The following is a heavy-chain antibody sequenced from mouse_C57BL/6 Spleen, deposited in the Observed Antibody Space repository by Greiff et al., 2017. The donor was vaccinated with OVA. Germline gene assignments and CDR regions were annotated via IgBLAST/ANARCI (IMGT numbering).Heavy chain of an antibody. J-gene: IGHJ3*01. CDR3: AREDGYDGGAWFAY. V-gene: IGHV1-18*01. CDR2: INPNNGGT. D-gene: IGHD2-2*01. CDR1: GYTFTDYN. Sequence: VQLQQSGPELVKPGASVKIPCKASGYTFTDYNMDWVKQSHGKSLEWIGDINPNNGGTIYNQKFKGKATLTVDKSSSTAYMELRSLTSEDTAVYYCAREDGYDGGAWFAYWGQGTLVTVSA.